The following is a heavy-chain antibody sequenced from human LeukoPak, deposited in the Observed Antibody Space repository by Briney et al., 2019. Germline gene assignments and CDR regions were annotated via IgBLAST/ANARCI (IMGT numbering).Heavy chain of an antibody. J-gene: IGHJ4*02. CDR1: GFTFSSYA. V-gene: IGHV3-23*01. D-gene: IGHD6-6*01. Sequence: GGSLRLSCAASGFTFSSYAMSWARQAPGKGLEWVSTISGSGGSSYYADSVKGRFTISRDNSKNTLYLQMNSLRAEDTAVYYCAKGAVGYSSSYKVDYWGQGTLVTVSS. CDR3: AKGAVGYSSSYKVDY. CDR2: ISGSGGSS.